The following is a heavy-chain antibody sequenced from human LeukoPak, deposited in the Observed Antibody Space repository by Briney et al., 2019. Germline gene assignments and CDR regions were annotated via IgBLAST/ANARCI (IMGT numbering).Heavy chain of an antibody. CDR1: GFTVSSNY. CDR3: ARDLPEVGFAFDI. Sequence: RGSLRLSCAASGFTVSSNYMSWVRQAPGKGLEWVSVIYSGGSTYYADSVKGRFTISRDNSKNTLYLQMNSLRAEDTAVYYCARDLPEVGFAFDIWGQGTMVTVSS. CDR2: IYSGGST. J-gene: IGHJ3*02. D-gene: IGHD1-26*01. V-gene: IGHV3-66*01.